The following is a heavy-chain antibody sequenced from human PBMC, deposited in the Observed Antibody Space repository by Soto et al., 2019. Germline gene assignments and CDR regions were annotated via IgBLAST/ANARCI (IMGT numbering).Heavy chain of an antibody. CDR3: AKDRVRSDGYFYYGMDV. CDR1: GFTFSSYS. J-gene: IGHJ6*02. D-gene: IGHD6-25*01. CDR2: ISYDGSNK. V-gene: IGHV3-30*18. Sequence: QVQVVESGGGVVQPGRSLRLSCAASGFTFSSYSMHWVRQAPGKGLEWMAVISYDGSNKYYADSVKGRFTISRDNSKNTLYLQMNSLRAEDTAVYYCAKDRVRSDGYFYYGMDVWGQGTTVTVSS.